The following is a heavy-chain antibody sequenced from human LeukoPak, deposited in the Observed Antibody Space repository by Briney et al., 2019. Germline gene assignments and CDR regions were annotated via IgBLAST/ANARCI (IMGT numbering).Heavy chain of an antibody. V-gene: IGHV4-39*01. Sequence: SETLSLTCTVSGGSISSSSYYWGWIRQPPGKGLEWIGSIYNSGSTYYNPSLKSRVTISVDTSKNQFSLKLSSVTAADTAVYYCARHAGADSSGWYYFDYWGQGSLVTVSS. D-gene: IGHD6-13*01. J-gene: IGHJ4*02. CDR2: IYNSGST. CDR1: GGSISSSSYY. CDR3: ARHAGADSSGWYYFDY.